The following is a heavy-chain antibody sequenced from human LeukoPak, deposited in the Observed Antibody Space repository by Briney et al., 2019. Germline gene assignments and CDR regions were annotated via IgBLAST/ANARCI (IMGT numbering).Heavy chain of an antibody. D-gene: IGHD2-15*01. CDR3: ARGDYCSVGSCHSRY. V-gene: IGHV1-2*02. CDR1: GYTFTGYY. Sequence: ASVKVSCKASGYTFTGYYMHWVRQAPGQGLEWMGWINPNSGGTNYAQKFQGRVTITRDTSISTAYMELNSLRSEDTAVYYCARGDYCSVGSCHSRYWGQGTLVTVSS. CDR2: INPNSGGT. J-gene: IGHJ4*02.